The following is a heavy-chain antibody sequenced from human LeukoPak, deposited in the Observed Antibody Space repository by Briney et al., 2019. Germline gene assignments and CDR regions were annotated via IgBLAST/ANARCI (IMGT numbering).Heavy chain of an antibody. V-gene: IGHV1-69*13. CDR2: IIPIFGTA. CDR3: ARDQSTVTTIWDDAFDI. CDR1: GGTFSSYA. J-gene: IGHJ3*02. D-gene: IGHD4-17*01. Sequence: SVKVSCKASGGTFSSYAISWVRQAPGQGLEWMGGIIPIFGTANYAQNFQGRVTITADESTSTAYMELSSLRSEDTAVYYCARDQSTVTTIWDDAFDIWGQGTMVTVSS.